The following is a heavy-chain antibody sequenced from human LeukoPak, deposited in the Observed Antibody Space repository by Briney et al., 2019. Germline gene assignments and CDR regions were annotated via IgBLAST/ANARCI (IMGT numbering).Heavy chain of an antibody. V-gene: IGHV3-23*01. CDR3: AKVFDGPCYYYYMDV. D-gene: IGHD3-9*01. J-gene: IGHJ6*03. CDR1: GFTLSSYA. Sequence: HAGGSLRLSCAASGFTLSSYAVSWVRQAPGKGLEWVSAISGSGHSTYYADSVKGRFTISRDNSKNTLYLQMNSLRAEDTAVYYCAKVFDGPCYYYYMDVWGKGTTVTVSS. CDR2: ISGSGHST.